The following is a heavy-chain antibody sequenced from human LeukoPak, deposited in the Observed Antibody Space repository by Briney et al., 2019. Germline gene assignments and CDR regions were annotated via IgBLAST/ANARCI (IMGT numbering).Heavy chain of an antibody. CDR1: GGSIRSYY. J-gene: IGHJ4*02. Sequence: SETLFLTCTVSGGSIRSYYWSWIRQPPGKGLEWIGYIDYSGNTNYNPSLESRVTISVDTSKNQFSLKLSSVTAADTAVYYCARQLVVAGTCFDYWGQGTLVTVSS. V-gene: IGHV4-59*08. CDR2: IDYSGNT. CDR3: ARQLVVAGTCFDY. D-gene: IGHD6-19*01.